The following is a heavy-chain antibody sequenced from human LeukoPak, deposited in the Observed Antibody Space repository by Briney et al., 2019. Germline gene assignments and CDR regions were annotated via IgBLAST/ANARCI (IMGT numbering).Heavy chain of an antibody. D-gene: IGHD5-24*01. CDR1: GFSFDDYT. CDR3: GKDRLDGPNPIDS. Sequence: PGGSLRLSCTASGFSFDDYTMHWVRLVPGKGLEWVSLISGDSDATYYAGSVQGRFTISRDNRKNSLYLQMNSLTKEDSALYFCGKDRLDGPNPIDSWGQGALVTVSP. J-gene: IGHJ5*02. CDR2: ISGDSDAT. V-gene: IGHV3-43*01.